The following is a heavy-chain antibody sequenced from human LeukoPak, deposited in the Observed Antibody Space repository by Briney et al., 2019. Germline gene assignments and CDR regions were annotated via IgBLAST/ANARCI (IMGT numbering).Heavy chain of an antibody. D-gene: IGHD3-3*01. Sequence: PSETLSLTCTVSGGSISGYYWSWIRQPPGKGLEWIGYIYYSGSTNYNPSLKSRVTVSVDTSKNQFSLKLSSVTAADTAVYYCARSTYYDFWSGFPNWFDPWGQGTLVTVSS. CDR1: GGSISGYY. J-gene: IGHJ5*02. V-gene: IGHV4-59*01. CDR2: IYYSGST. CDR3: ARSTYYDFWSGFPNWFDP.